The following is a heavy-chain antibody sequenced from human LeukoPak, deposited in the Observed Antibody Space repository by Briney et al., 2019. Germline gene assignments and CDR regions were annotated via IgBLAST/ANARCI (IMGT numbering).Heavy chain of an antibody. Sequence: ASVKVSCKASGYTFTSYGISWVRQAPGQGLEWMGWISAYNGNTNYAQKLQGGVTMTTDTSTSTAYMELRSLRSDDTAVYYCARPRTTSSSPNAFDIWGQGTMVTVSS. CDR1: GYTFTSYG. V-gene: IGHV1-18*01. CDR3: ARPRTTSSSPNAFDI. CDR2: ISAYNGNT. J-gene: IGHJ3*02. D-gene: IGHD6-6*01.